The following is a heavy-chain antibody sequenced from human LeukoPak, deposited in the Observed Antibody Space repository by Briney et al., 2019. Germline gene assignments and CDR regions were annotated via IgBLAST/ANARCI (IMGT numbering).Heavy chain of an antibody. D-gene: IGHD6-13*01. V-gene: IGHV3-48*02. CDR3: ARGPRIAGYYFDY. Sequence: GGSLRLSCAVSGFTVNVNYMNWVRQAPGKGLEWVSYISGSSSTIYYADSVKGRFTISRDNAKNSLCLQMSSLRDEDTAVYYCARGPRIAGYYFDYWGQGTLVTASS. CDR1: GFTVNVNY. CDR2: ISGSSSTI. J-gene: IGHJ4*02.